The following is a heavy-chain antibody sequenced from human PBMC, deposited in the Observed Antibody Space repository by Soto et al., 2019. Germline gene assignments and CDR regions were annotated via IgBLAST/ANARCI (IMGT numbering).Heavy chain of an antibody. V-gene: IGHV3-21*04. J-gene: IGHJ3*01. CDR2: ISQTGDYI. Sequence: LRLSCTASGFNFRIYTMNWVRQAPGKGPEWVASISQTGDYIVYADSVKGRFTISRDNAKNSLYLQMNSLRAEDTAVYYCAKSRGSGSYYNPFDAFDFWGQGTKVTVS. CDR1: GFNFRIYT. D-gene: IGHD3-10*01. CDR3: AKSRGSGSYYNPFDAFDF.